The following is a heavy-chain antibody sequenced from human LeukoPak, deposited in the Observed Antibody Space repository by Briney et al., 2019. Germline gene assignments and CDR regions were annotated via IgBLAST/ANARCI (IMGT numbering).Heavy chain of an antibody. CDR3: AKDDRVLWKAFDI. Sequence: GGSLRLSCAASGFTFSAYGMHWVRQAPGKGPEWVAVTSNDGSYKYYGDSVMGRFTISRDNSKNTLYLQMNNLRVEDTAVYYCAKDDRVLWKAFDIWGQGTMVTVSS. CDR2: TSNDGSYK. CDR1: GFTFSAYG. J-gene: IGHJ3*02. V-gene: IGHV3-30*18. D-gene: IGHD2-21*01.